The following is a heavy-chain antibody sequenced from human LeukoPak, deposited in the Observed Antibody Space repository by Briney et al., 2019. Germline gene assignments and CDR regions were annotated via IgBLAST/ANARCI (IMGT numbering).Heavy chain of an antibody. D-gene: IGHD5-18*01. V-gene: IGHV3-23*01. Sequence: GGSLRLSCAASGFTFNNYAMSWVRQAPGKGLEWVSGISGSGSGAYYADSAKGRFTISRDNSRNTLYLQMNSLRAEDTAIYYCAKDRDRLWLPDYWGQGALVTVSS. CDR1: GFTFNNYA. CDR2: ISGSGSGA. CDR3: AKDRDRLWLPDY. J-gene: IGHJ4*02.